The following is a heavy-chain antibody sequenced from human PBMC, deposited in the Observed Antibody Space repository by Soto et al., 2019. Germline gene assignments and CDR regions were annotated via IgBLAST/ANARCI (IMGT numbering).Heavy chain of an antibody. CDR2: IYYSGST. D-gene: IGHD4-17*01. Sequence: GAPVSSGSYYWSWIRQPPGKGLEWIGCIYYSGSTNYNPSLKSRVTISVDTSKNQFSLRLNSVTAADTALYYCARDEPMTTVHRGAFDIWGQGTMVTVSS. J-gene: IGHJ3*02. V-gene: IGHV4-61*01. CDR1: GAPVSSGSYY. CDR3: ARDEPMTTVHRGAFDI.